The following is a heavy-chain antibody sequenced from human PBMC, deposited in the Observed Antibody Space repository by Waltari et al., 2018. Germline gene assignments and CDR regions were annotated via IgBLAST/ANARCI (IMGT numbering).Heavy chain of an antibody. CDR2: IYYSGST. V-gene: IGHV4-59*01. Sequence: QVQLQESGPGLVKPSETLSLTCTVSGGSISSYYWSWIRQPPGKGLEWIGYIYYSGSTNYNPSLKRRVTISVDTSKNQFSLKLSSVTAWDTAVYFCARDRFVAFVGVIGDGGFDYWGQGTLVTVSS. CDR3: ARDRFVAFVGVIGDGGFDY. J-gene: IGHJ4*02. CDR1: GGSISSYY. D-gene: IGHD3-16*02.